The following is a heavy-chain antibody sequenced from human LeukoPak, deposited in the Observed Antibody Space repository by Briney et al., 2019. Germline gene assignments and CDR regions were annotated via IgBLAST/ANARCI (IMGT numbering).Heavy chain of an antibody. CDR1: GFTFSSYW. V-gene: IGHV3-74*01. J-gene: IGHJ1*01. CDR2: INSDGSST. Sequence: PGGSLRLSCAASGFTFSSYWMHWVRQAPGKGLVWVSRINSDGSSTSYAGSVKGRFTISRDNAKNTLYLQMNSLRAEDTAVYYCARDRYCSGGSCSTFQHWGQGTLVTVSS. D-gene: IGHD2-15*01. CDR3: ARDRYCSGGSCSTFQH.